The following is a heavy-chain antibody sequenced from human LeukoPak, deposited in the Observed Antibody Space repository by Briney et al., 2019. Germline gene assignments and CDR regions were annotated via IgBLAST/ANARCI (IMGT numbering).Heavy chain of an antibody. CDR3: ARDRVMCGVCYHWYFDL. D-gene: IGHD2-8*02. V-gene: IGHV1-69*05. CDR2: IIPIFGTA. Sequence: SVKVSCKASGRTFSSYAISWVRQAPGQGLEWMGRIIPIFGTANYAQKFQGRVTITTDESTSTAYMELSSLRSEDTAVYYCARDRVMCGVCYHWYFDLWGRGTLVTVSS. CDR1: GRTFSSYA. J-gene: IGHJ2*01.